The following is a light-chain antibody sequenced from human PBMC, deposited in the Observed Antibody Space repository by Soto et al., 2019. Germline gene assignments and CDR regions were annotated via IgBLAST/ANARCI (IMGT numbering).Light chain of an antibody. Sequence: QSVLTQPPSVSGAPGQRVTISCTGSSSNVGAGYDVHWYQQLPDTAPKLLIYGNSNRPSGVPDRFSGSKSGTSASLAITGLQAEDEADYNCQSYDRSLSWVFGGGTKLTVL. V-gene: IGLV1-40*01. CDR2: GNS. CDR1: SSNVGAGYD. J-gene: IGLJ3*02. CDR3: QSYDRSLSWV.